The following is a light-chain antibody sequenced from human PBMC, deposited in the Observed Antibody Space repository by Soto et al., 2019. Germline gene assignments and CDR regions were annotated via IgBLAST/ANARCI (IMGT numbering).Light chain of an antibody. CDR1: QSASSSY. CDR3: QQRSNWPIT. CDR2: GAA. J-gene: IGKJ1*01. V-gene: IGKV3D-20*02. Sequence: EFVLTQSPGTLSLSPGDRATLSCRASQSASSSYLAWYQQKPGRAPRLLIYGAASRATGITDRFSGSGSGADFTLTISSLEPEDFAVYYCQQRSNWPITFGQGTKVDIK.